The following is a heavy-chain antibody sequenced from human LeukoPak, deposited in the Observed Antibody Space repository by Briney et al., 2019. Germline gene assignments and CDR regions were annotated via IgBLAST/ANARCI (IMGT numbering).Heavy chain of an antibody. J-gene: IGHJ4*02. Sequence: WETLSLTCTVSGGSISGYYWSWVRQPPGKGLEWIGYIYTSGSTNYNPSLKSRVTISVDTSKNQFSLRLSSVTAADTAMYFCARAYSRSYSHFDDWGQGTLVTVSS. V-gene: IGHV4-4*09. CDR3: ARAYSRSYSHFDD. D-gene: IGHD1-26*01. CDR1: GGSISGYY. CDR2: IYTSGST.